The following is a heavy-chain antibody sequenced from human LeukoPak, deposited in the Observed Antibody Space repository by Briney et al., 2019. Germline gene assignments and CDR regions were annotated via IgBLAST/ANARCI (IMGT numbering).Heavy chain of an antibody. J-gene: IGHJ1*01. V-gene: IGHV1-3*01. Sequence: AASVKVSCKASGYTFTSYAMHWVRQAPGQRLEWMGWINAGNGNTKYSQKFQGRVTITRDTSASTAYMELSSPRSEDTAVYYCARDRRMVRGSSHYFQHWGQGTLVTVSP. D-gene: IGHD3-10*01. CDR2: INAGNGNT. CDR1: GYTFTSYA. CDR3: ARDRRMVRGSSHYFQH.